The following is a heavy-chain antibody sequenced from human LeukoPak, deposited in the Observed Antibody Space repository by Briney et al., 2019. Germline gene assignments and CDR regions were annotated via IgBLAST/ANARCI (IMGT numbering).Heavy chain of an antibody. CDR2: INPNSGDT. CDR1: GYTFTGYY. V-gene: IGHV1-2*02. Sequence: ASVKVSCKASGYTFTGYYMHWVRQAPGQGLEWMGWINPNSGDTNYAQKFQGRVTMTRDTSTSTVYMGLSSLRSEDTAVYYCARVPPYYDILTGIMWGQGTLVTVSS. CDR3: ARVPPYYDILTGIM. J-gene: IGHJ4*02. D-gene: IGHD3-9*01.